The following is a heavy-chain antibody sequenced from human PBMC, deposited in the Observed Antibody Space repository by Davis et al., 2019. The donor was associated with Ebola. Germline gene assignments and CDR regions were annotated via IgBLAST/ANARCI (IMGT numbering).Heavy chain of an antibody. CDR3: ARGGIKYYDILTGYYAPDY. Sequence: AASVKVSCKASGGTFSSYAISWVRQAPGQGLEWMGGIIPIFGTANYAQKLQGRVTMTTDTSTSTAYMELRSLRSDDTAVYYCARGGIKYYDILTGYYAPDYWGQGTLVTVSS. CDR2: IIPIFGTA. D-gene: IGHD3-9*01. J-gene: IGHJ4*02. CDR1: GGTFSSYA. V-gene: IGHV1-69*05.